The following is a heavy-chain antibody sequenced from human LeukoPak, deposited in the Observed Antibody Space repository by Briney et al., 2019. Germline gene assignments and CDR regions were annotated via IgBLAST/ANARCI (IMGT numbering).Heavy chain of an antibody. V-gene: IGHV3-7*01. Sequence: QPGGSLLLSCAASGFSFSSYWMSWVRQAPGKGLEWVANIKQDGSEKYYVDSVKGRFTISRDNAKNSLYLQMNSLRAEGTAVYYCARIVQWLLDSYYFDYWGQGTLVTVSS. CDR2: IKQDGSEK. D-gene: IGHD3-22*01. CDR1: GFSFSSYW. CDR3: ARIVQWLLDSYYFDY. J-gene: IGHJ4*02.